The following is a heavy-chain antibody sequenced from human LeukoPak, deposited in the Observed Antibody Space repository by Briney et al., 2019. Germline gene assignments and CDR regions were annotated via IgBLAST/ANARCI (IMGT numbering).Heavy chain of an antibody. J-gene: IGHJ4*02. CDR3: ARAVVVAATFDY. V-gene: IGHV4-34*01. CDR1: GGSFSGYY. CDR2: INHSGST. Sequence: SETLSLTCAVYGGSFSGYYWSWIRQPPGKGLEWIGEINHSGSTNYNPSLKSRVTISVDTSKNQFSLKLSSVTAADTAVCYCARAVVVAATFDYWGQGTLVTVSS. D-gene: IGHD2-15*01.